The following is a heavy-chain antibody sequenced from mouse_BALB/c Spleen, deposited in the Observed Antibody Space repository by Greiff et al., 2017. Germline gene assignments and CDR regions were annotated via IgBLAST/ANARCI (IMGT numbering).Heavy chain of an antibody. CDR1: GFTFSSYA. CDR2: ISSGGST. Sequence: DVKLVESGGGLVKPGGSLKLSCAASGFTFSSYAMSWVRQTPEKRLEWVASISSGGSTYYPDSVKGRFTISRDNARNILYLQMSSLRSEDTAMYYCARGGYDGGVYYFDYWGQGTTLTVSS. D-gene: IGHD2-14*01. CDR3: ARGGYDGGVYYFDY. V-gene: IGHV5-6-5*01. J-gene: IGHJ2*01.